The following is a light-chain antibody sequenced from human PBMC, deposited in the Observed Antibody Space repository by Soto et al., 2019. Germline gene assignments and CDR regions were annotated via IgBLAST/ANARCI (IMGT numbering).Light chain of an antibody. CDR2: GAS. CDR3: QQYNSWPIT. J-gene: IGKJ5*01. V-gene: IGKV3-15*01. Sequence: EIVMTQSPATLSVSPGERATLSCRASQSVTSNFAWYQQKPGQAPRLLIYGASNRATGIPARFSGSGSGTEFTLTISSLQSEDFAVYYCQQYNSWPITFGQGTRLEIK. CDR1: QSVTSN.